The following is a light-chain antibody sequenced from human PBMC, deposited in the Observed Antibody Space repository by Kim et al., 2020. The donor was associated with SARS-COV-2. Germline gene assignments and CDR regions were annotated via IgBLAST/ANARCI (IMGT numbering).Light chain of an antibody. V-gene: IGLV3-19*01. J-gene: IGLJ2*01. CDR2: GKN. Sequence: SSELTQDPAVSVALGQTVRITCQGDSLRSYYATWYQQKPGQAPIVVISGKNNRPSGIPDRFSASSSGNTASLTITGTQAGDEADYYCNSRGRYDNVVFGGGTQLTVL. CDR1: SLRSYY. CDR3: NSRGRYDNVV.